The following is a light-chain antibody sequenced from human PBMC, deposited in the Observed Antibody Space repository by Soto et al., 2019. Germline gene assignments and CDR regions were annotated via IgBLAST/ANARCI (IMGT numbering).Light chain of an antibody. J-gene: IGKJ5*01. CDR2: GAS. CDR3: QQHYQWPIT. CDR1: QDVSSN. V-gene: IGKV3-15*01. Sequence: EMVVTQSPATLSVSPGERATLSCRASQDVSSNLAWYQQKPGQAPSLLIYGASTRATGTPARFSGSGSGTEFTLTINSLQSEDFAVYYCQQHYQWPITFGQGTRPEIK.